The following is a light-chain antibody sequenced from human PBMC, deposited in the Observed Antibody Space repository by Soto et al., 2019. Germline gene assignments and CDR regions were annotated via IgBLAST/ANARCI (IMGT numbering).Light chain of an antibody. CDR3: QQYNSYWT. J-gene: IGKJ1*01. V-gene: IGKV1-5*03. CDR1: QTISTW. Sequence: QMTQSPSTLSASVGDRVTITCRASQTISTWLAWYQQKPGRAPNLLIYKASSLESGVPSRFSGSGYGTEFTLTISSLQPDDFATYYCQQYNSYWTFCQVGKVDIK. CDR2: KAS.